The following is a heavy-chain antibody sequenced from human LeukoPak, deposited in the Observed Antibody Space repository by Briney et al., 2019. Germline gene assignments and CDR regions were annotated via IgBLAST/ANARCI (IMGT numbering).Heavy chain of an antibody. CDR3: ARDTPHYYDSTSPGDY. CDR1: GYTFTGYY. CDR2: INPNSGGT. J-gene: IGHJ4*02. D-gene: IGHD3-22*01. V-gene: IGHV1-2*02. Sequence: ASVKVSCKASGYTFTGYYMHWVRQAPGQGREWMGWINPNSGGTNYAQKFRGRVTMTRDASISTAYMELSRLRSDDTAVYYCARDTPHYYDSTSPGDYWGQGTLVTVSS.